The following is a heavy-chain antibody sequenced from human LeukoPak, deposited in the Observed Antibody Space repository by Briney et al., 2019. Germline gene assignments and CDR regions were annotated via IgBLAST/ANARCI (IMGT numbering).Heavy chain of an antibody. CDR3: AREEYYYDSSGYMDV. V-gene: IGHV3-30*04. J-gene: IGHJ6*03. D-gene: IGHD3-22*01. Sequence: GGSLRLSCAASGFTFSSYAMHWVRQAPGKGLEWVAVISYDGSNKYYADSVKGRFTISRDNSKNTLYLQMNSLRAEDTAVYYCAREEYYYDSSGYMDVWGQRDHGHRLL. CDR2: ISYDGSNK. CDR1: GFTFSSYA.